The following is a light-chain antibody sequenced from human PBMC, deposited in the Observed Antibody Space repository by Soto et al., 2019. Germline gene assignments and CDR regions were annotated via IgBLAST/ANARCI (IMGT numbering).Light chain of an antibody. CDR3: QQYYSTPYT. J-gene: IGKJ2*01. Sequence: DIVMTQSPDSLAVSLGERATINCKSSRSVLYSSNTKNYLAWYQQKPGQPPKLLIYWASIQESGVPDRFSGSGSETDFTLTISGLQAEDVALYYCQQYYSTPYTFGQGTKLEIK. CDR2: WAS. V-gene: IGKV4-1*01. CDR1: RSVLYSSNTKNY.